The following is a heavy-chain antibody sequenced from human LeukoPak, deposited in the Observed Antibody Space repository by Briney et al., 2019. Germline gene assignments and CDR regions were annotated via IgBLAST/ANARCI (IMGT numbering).Heavy chain of an antibody. CDR2: IYYSGST. CDR3: ARQEGFYYYYYMDV. J-gene: IGHJ6*03. CDR1: GGSISSSSYY. D-gene: IGHD2-15*01. Sequence: SETLSLTCTVSGGSISSSSYYWGWIRQPPGKGLEWIGSIYYSGSTYYNPSLKSRVTISVDTSKNQFSLKLSSVTAADTAVYYCARQEGFYYYYYMDVWGKGTTVTISS. V-gene: IGHV4-39*01.